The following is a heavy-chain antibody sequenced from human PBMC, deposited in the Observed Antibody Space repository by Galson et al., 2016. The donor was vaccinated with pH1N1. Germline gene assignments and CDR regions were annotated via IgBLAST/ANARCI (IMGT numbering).Heavy chain of an antibody. Sequence: SVKVSCKASGYIFTRDYIHWVRQAPGQGLEWMGVIDPSNGGTTYSQNFQGLVTMTRDTSTNTVYMELSGLKSEDTAVYFCIRDLGRLRDYWGQGTLVTVSS. CDR2: IDPSNGGT. J-gene: IGHJ4*02. D-gene: IGHD7-27*01. CDR1: GYIFTRDY. CDR3: IRDLGRLRDY. V-gene: IGHV1-46*01.